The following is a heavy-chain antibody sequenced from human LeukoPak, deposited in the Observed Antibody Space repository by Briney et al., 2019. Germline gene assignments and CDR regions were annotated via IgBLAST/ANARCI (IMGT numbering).Heavy chain of an antibody. J-gene: IGHJ5*02. D-gene: IGHD3-3*01. CDR2: IYYSGST. CDR1: GGSISSGDYY. V-gene: IGHV4-30-4*01. Sequence: SETLSLTCTVSGGSISSGDYYWSWLRQPPGTGLEWIGYIYYSGSTYYNPSLKSRVTISVDTSKNQFSLKLSSVTAADTAVYYCARMSFGVVNNWFDPWGQGTLVTVSS. CDR3: ARMSFGVVNNWFDP.